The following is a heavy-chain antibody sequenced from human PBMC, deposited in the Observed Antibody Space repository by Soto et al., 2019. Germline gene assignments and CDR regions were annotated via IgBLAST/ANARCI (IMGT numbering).Heavy chain of an antibody. CDR2: IYTSASI. V-gene: IGHV4-4*07. Sequence: SETLSLTCSVSGAAINTYSWTWIRQPAGKGLEWIGRIYTSASINYNPSLRGRVTLSVDTSTNQVSLKLASVTAADTAVYYCARDREAGYNFHYGMDVWGQGTTVTVSS. CDR3: ARDREAGYNFHYGMDV. CDR1: GAAINTYS. J-gene: IGHJ6*02. D-gene: IGHD6-19*01.